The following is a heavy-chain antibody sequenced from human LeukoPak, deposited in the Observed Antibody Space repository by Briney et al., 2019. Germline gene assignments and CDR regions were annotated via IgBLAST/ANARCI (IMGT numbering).Heavy chain of an antibody. CDR2: ISGSGRSK. D-gene: IGHD3-10*01. CDR3: AKDLGYYGSGSYYYFDY. Sequence: PRGSLRLSCAASGFTFSSYAMSWVRQAPGKGLGWVSAISGSGRSKYYADSVKGPFTMSRDNSKTTLYLPMNSLRAEETAVYYCAKDLGYYGSGSYYYFDYWGQGTLVTVSS. J-gene: IGHJ4*02. V-gene: IGHV3-23*01. CDR1: GFTFSSYA.